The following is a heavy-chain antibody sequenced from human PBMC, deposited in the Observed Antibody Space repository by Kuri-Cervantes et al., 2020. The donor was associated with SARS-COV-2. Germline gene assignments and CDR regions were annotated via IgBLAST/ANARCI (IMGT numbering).Heavy chain of an antibody. CDR2: ISSDGKNK. J-gene: IGHJ4*02. V-gene: IGHV3-30*18. D-gene: IGHD2-21*01. CDR3: AKDRVGVQDF. Sequence: GGSLRLSCVASGFNFSTSDMHWVRQAPGKGLEWVTFISSDGKNKKCMASGKGRFTISRDNSQNTLYLHMKGLRSEDTAMYYCAKDRVGVQDFWGQGTLVTVSS. CDR1: GFNFSTSD.